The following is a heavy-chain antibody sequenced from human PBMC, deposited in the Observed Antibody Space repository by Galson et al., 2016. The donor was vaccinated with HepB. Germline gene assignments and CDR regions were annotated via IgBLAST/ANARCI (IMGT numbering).Heavy chain of an antibody. J-gene: IGHJ5*02. D-gene: IGHD2/OR15-2a*01. V-gene: IGHV4-59*02. CDR2: LYYSGRN. CDR1: GGSVSSYY. Sequence: SETLSLTCTVSGGSVSSYYCSWIRQPPGKGLEWLGNLYYSGRNNYNHPLKSRVPMSVDTSKNQFSLILSSVTAADTAVYYCARELGAEEIGVGFDPWGQGTLVTVSS. CDR3: ARELGAEEIGVGFDP.